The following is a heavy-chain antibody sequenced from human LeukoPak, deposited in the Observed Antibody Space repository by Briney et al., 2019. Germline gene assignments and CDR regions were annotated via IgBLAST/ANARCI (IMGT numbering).Heavy chain of an antibody. CDR1: GFTFSSYA. D-gene: IGHD2-2*02. CDR3: AKGDIIVVVPAAIGFDY. Sequence: GGSLRLSCAASGFTFSSYAMSWVRQAPGEGLEWVSSISGSGGSTYYADSVKGRFTISRDNSKNTLYLQMNSLRAEDTAVYYCAKGDIIVVVPAAIGFDYWGQGTLVTVSS. J-gene: IGHJ4*02. V-gene: IGHV3-23*01. CDR2: ISGSGGST.